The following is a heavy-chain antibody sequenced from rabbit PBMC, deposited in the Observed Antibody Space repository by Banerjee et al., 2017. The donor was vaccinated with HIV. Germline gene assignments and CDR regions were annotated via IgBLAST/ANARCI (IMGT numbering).Heavy chain of an antibody. V-gene: IGHV1S40*01. D-gene: IGHD7-1*01. CDR1: GFSFSSNYW. J-gene: IGHJ4*01. CDR3: ARGDGAYAGYDGL. Sequence: QSLEESGGDLVKPGASLTLTCTASGFSFSSNYWISWVRQAPGKGLEWIAYIYTGSSANTAYANWAKGRFTISKTSSTTVTLQMTSLTAADTATYFCARGDGAYAGYDGLWGPGTLVTVS. CDR2: IYTGSSANT.